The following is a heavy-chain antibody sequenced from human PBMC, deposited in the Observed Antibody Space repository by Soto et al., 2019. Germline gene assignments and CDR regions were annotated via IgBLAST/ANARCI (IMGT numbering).Heavy chain of an antibody. D-gene: IGHD1-26*01. CDR1: GGSISSYY. CDR3: ARIETVEDAYSGSRQWLFDY. J-gene: IGHJ4*02. Sequence: SETLSLTCTVSGGSISSYYWSWIRQPPGKGLEWIGYIYYSGSTNYNPSLKSRVTISVDTSKNQFSLKLGSVTAADTAVYYCARIETVEDAYSGSRQWLFDYWGQGTLVTVSS. CDR2: IYYSGST. V-gene: IGHV4-59*01.